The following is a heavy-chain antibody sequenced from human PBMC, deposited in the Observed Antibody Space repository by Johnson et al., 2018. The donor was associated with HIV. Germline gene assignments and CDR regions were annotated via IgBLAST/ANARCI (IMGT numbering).Heavy chain of an antibody. J-gene: IGHJ3*02. CDR3: ARVGGAFDI. CDR1: GFIFSSYA. CDR2: ISYDAKHK. D-gene: IGHD3-16*01. V-gene: IGHV3-30*04. Sequence: VQLVESGGGVVQPGRSLRLSCAASGFIFSSYAIHWVRQAPGKGLEWVAVISYDAKHKYYADSVKGRVTISRDNSKNTLSLQMSSLRVEDTAVYYCARVGGAFDIWSQGTMVTVSS.